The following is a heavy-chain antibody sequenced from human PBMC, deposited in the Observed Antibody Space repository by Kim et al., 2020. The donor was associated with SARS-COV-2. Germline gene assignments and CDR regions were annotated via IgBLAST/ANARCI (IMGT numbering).Heavy chain of an antibody. J-gene: IGHJ4*02. V-gene: IGHV3-74*01. CDR3: ARDENWSLDY. D-gene: IGHD1-1*01. Sequence: GGSLRLSCAASGFTFSSHWMYWVRQVPGKRLVWVSRIDGDGSGTNYADSVRGRFTISRDNAKSTLYLQMNSLRVDDTAVYYCARDENWSLDYWGQGTLVTFSS. CDR2: IDGDGSGT. CDR1: GFTFSSHW.